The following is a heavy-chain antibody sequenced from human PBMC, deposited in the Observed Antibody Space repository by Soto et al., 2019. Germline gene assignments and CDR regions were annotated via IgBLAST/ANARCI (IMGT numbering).Heavy chain of an antibody. J-gene: IGHJ4*02. D-gene: IGHD2-15*01. CDR2: ISSSSSYT. Sequence: GGSLRLSCAASGFTFSDYYMSWIRQAPGKGLEWVSYISSSSSYTNYADSVKGRFTISRDNAKNSLYLQMNSLRAEGTAVYYCARDSPPYCSGGSCPVDWGQGTLVTVSS. CDR1: GFTFSDYY. CDR3: ARDSPPYCSGGSCPVD. V-gene: IGHV3-11*06.